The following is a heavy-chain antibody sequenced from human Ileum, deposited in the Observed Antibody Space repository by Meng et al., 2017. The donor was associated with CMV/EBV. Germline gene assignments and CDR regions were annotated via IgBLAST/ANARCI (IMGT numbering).Heavy chain of an antibody. D-gene: IGHD2-2*01. V-gene: IGHV4-39*07. CDR3: AADCSSTSCYPEPLDP. CDR2: IYDSRRT. J-gene: IGHJ5*02. Sequence: GSIGGSSYYWGGSRQHPGERLEWMGSIYDSRRTYYNKSLKSRVTISVDTSKNQFSLKLSSVTAADTAVDYCAADCSSTSCYPEPLDPWGQGTLVTVSS. CDR1: GSIGGSSYY.